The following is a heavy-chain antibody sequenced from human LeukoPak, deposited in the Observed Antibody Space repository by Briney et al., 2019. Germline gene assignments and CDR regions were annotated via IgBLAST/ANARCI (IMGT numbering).Heavy chain of an antibody. J-gene: IGHJ6*02. CDR3: AGFPGYSYGDLSYYGLRV. V-gene: IGHV3-48*01. CDR1: GFTFSSYS. Sequence: PGGSLRLSCEASGFTFSSYSMNWVRQAPGKGLEWISFISISGTTISYAESVKGRFTISRDNAGKSLFLQMSSLRVEDSAVYFCAGFPGYSYGDLSYYGLRVWGQGTTVTVSS. D-gene: IGHD5-18*01. CDR2: ISISGTTI.